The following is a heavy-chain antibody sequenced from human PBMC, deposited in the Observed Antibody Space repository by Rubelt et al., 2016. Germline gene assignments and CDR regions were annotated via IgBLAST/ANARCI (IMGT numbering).Heavy chain of an antibody. CDR1: GYTFTGYS. Sequence: QVQLVQSGAEVKKPGASVKVSCKASGYTFTGYSMHWVRQAPGQGLEWMGWINPNSGGTNYAQEFQGRVTMTRDTSISTAYMELSRLRSDDTAVYYCARDLYKGPRWLVAYWGQGTLVTVSS. CDR3: ARDLYKGPRWLVAY. CDR2: INPNSGGT. J-gene: IGHJ4*02. V-gene: IGHV1-2*02. D-gene: IGHD6-19*01.